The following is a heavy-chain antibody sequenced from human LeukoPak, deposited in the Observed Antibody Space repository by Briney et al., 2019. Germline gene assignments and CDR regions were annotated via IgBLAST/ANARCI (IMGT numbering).Heavy chain of an antibody. D-gene: IGHD3-22*01. Sequence: GGSLRLSCVASGFTFSTHWVSWVRQAPGKGLEWVANIKEDGSTTDYVDSVKGRFTISRDNAKNSVFLQMNSLRAEDTAVYYCAPQTMILVLGGQGTLVTVSS. CDR3: APQTMILVL. V-gene: IGHV3-7*01. CDR1: GFTFSTHW. CDR2: IKEDGSTT. J-gene: IGHJ4*02.